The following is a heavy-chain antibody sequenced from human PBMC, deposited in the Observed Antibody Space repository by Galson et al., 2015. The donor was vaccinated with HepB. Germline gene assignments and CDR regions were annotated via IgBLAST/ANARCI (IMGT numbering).Heavy chain of an antibody. CDR2: TYYRSNWYN. D-gene: IGHD1-14*01. CDR3: AGHRGHYGMDV. CDR1: GDSVSSDSAA. Sequence: CAISGDSVSSDSAAWNRFRQSPSRGLEWLGRTYYRSNWYNDYAVSVKSRITINPDTSKNQFSLQLNSVTPEDTAVYYCAGHRGHYGMDVWGQGTTVTVSS. J-gene: IGHJ6*02. V-gene: IGHV6-1*01.